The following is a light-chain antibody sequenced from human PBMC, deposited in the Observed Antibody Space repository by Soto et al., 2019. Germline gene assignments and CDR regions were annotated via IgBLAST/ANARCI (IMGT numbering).Light chain of an antibody. V-gene: IGKV1-39*01. J-gene: IGKJ2*01. CDR3: EQSYATPYT. Sequence: DIQMTQSPSSQSAVVGDRVTITCPASQNIGKYLNWYQQKPGKAPNLLIYAASSLQSGVPPRFSGSGSGTDFTLTISSLQPEDFATYYCEQSYATPYTFGQGTKLEIK. CDR1: QNIGKY. CDR2: AAS.